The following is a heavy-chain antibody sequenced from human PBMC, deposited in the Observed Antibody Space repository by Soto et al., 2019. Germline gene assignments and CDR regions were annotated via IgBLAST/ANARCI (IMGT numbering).Heavy chain of an antibody. CDR1: GGSIISYY. CDR3: ARAFDILTRYYFDY. CDR2: IYYSGST. Sequence: SETLSLTCTVSGGSIISYYWSWILQPPGKGLEWIGYIYYSGSTNYNPSLKSRVTISVDTSKNQFSLKLSSVTAADTAVYYCARAFDILTRYYFDYWGQGTLVTVSS. D-gene: IGHD3-9*01. V-gene: IGHV4-59*08. J-gene: IGHJ4*02.